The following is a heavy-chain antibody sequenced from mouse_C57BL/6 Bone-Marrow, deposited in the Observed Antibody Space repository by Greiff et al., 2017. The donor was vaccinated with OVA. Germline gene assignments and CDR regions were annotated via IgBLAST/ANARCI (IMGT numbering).Heavy chain of an antibody. CDR1: GYTFTSYW. V-gene: IGHV1-50*01. CDR2: IDPSDSYT. Sequence: QVQLQQPGAELVKPGASVKLSCKASGYTFTSYWMQWVKQRPGQGLEWIGEIDPSDSYTNYNQKLKGKATLTVDTSSSTAYMQLSSLTSEDSAVYYCARYFDVWGTGTTVTVSS. J-gene: IGHJ1*03. CDR3: ARYFDV.